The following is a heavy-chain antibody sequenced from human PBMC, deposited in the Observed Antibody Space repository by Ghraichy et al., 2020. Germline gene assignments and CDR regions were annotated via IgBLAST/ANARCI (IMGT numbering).Heavy chain of an antibody. J-gene: IGHJ6*02. CDR2: IIPILGIA. Sequence: SVKVSCKASGGTFSSYAISWVRQAPGQGLEWMGRIIPILGIANYAQKFQGRVTITADKSTSTAYMELSSLRSEDTAVYYCARGPYYYDSSGYYGPSTYYYYGMDVWGQGTTVTVSS. D-gene: IGHD3-22*01. CDR1: GGTFSSYA. V-gene: IGHV1-69*04. CDR3: ARGPYYYDSSGYYGPSTYYYYGMDV.